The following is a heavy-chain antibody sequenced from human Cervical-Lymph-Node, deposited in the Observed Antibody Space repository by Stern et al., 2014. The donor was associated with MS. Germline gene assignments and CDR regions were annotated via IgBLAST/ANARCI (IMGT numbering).Heavy chain of an antibody. CDR1: GDTISNLG. CDR2: IVPMFGPP. V-gene: IGHV1-69*06. D-gene: IGHD3-10*01. J-gene: IGHJ5*01. Sequence: MQLVESGAEVKKPGSSVKVSCKASGDTISNLGINWLRQAPGQRLEWMGGIVPMFGPPNYAQKFLGRVTITEDRSTNTAHMELSTLTFEDTAVYYCARGRGDYDSNWFDSWGQGTLVTVSS. CDR3: ARGRGDYDSNWFDS.